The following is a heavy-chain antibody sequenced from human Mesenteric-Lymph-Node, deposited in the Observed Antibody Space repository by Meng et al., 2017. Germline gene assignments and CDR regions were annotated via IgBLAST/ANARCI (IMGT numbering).Heavy chain of an antibody. V-gene: IGHV3-53*05. Sequence: GESLKISCAASGFTVSSNYMSWVRQAPGKGLEWVSVIYSGGSTYYADSVKGRFTISRDNSKNTLYLQMNSLSAEDTAVYYCARDNSSGNPGDAFDIWGQGTMVTVSS. CDR1: GFTVSSNY. CDR3: ARDNSSGNPGDAFDI. D-gene: IGHD6-19*01. J-gene: IGHJ3*02. CDR2: IYSGGST.